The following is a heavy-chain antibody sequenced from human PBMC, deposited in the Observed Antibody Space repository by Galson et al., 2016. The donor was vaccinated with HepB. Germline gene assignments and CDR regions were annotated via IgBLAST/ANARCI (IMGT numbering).Heavy chain of an antibody. CDR3: ARDRRGPDC. CDR2: INPDGSQK. Sequence: SLRLSCAASGLSFSSSWMSWVRQTPGKGLQWVANINPDGSQKYYVDAMKGRFTISRDNARNSLYLQIYNLGDEDTAVYYCARDRRGPDCWGQGILVTVSS. D-gene: IGHD2-15*01. CDR1: GLSFSSSW. J-gene: IGHJ4*02. V-gene: IGHV3-7*01.